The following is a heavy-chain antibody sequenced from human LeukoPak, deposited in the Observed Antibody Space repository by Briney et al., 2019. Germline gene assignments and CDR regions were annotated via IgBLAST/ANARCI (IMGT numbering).Heavy chain of an antibody. J-gene: IGHJ4*02. CDR1: GGSISSSSYY. D-gene: IGHD3-10*01. CDR3: ARTITMVRGVIDY. CDR2: IYYSGST. Sequence: SETLSLTCTVSGGSISSSSYYWGWIRQPPGKGLEGIGSIYYSGSTYYNPSLKSRVTISVDTSKNQFSLKLSSVTAADTAVYYCARTITMVRGVIDYWGQGTLVTVSS. V-gene: IGHV4-39*07.